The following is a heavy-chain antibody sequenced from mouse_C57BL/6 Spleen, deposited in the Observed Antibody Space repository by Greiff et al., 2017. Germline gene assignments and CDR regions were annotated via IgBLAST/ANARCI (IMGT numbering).Heavy chain of an antibody. CDR2: IYPGSGST. J-gene: IGHJ3*01. V-gene: IGHV1-55*01. D-gene: IGHD1-1*01. CDR3: ARPYYYGSSYEFAY. Sequence: QVQLQQPGAELVKPGASVKMSCKASGYTFTCYWITWVKQRPGQGLEWIGDIYPGSGSTNYNEKFKSKATLTVDTSSSTAYMQLSSLTSEDSAVYYWARPYYYGSSYEFAYWGQGTLVTVSA. CDR1: GYTFTCYW.